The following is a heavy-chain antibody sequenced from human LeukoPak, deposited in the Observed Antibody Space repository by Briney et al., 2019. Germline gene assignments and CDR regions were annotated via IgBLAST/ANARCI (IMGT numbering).Heavy chain of an antibody. J-gene: IGHJ4*02. D-gene: IGHD1-26*01. CDR3: ARDRPRKWELKTRFDY. V-gene: IGHV1-69*04. Sequence: SVKVSCKASGGTFSSYAISWVRQAPGQGLEWMGRIIPILGIANYAQKFQGRVTITADKSTSTAYMELSSLRSEDTAVYYCARDRPRKWELKTRFDYWGQGTLVTVSS. CDR1: GGTFSSYA. CDR2: IIPILGIA.